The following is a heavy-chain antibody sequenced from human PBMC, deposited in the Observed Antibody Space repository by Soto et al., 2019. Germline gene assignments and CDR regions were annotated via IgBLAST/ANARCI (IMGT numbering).Heavy chain of an antibody. Sequence: SETLSLTCAVYGGSFSGYYWIWIRQPPVNGLEFIGEINHILSTNYNPSLKSRFTISLYTSKNHFSLKLSSFTAADTAVYYCSRGAWRQMDYWGQGTLVTVSS. CDR2: INHILST. V-gene: IGHV4-34*01. CDR3: SRGAWRQMDY. CDR1: GGSFSGYY. D-gene: IGHD3-3*01. J-gene: IGHJ4*02.